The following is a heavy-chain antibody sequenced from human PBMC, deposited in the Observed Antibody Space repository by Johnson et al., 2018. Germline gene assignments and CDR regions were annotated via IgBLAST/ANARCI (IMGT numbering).Heavy chain of an antibody. CDR3: ARRYYSVMGVHFQLASHYGMDV. J-gene: IGHJ6*02. CDR2: INRDGKTT. V-gene: IGHV3-74*02. CDR1: GFTFDDYA. Sequence: VQLVQSGGGLVKPGGSLRLSCAASGFTFDDYAMHWVRQAPGKGLVWVSRINRDGKTTHYADSVKGRFTISRDNAQTTLFLQMNSLRVEDPCVYYCARRYYSVMGVHFQLASHYGMDVWGQGTTVTVSS. D-gene: IGHD3-10*02.